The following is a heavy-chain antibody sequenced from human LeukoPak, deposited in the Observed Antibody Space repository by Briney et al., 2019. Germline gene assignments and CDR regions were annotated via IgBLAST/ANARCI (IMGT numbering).Heavy chain of an antibody. CDR2: ISGSGGAT. CDR1: GLTFNMYG. J-gene: IGHJ4*02. D-gene: IGHD3-16*01. Sequence: VGSLRLSCAASGLTFNMYGMGGGREAPGKGRERGSGISGSGGATYYAASVKGRFTISRENSKNSLYLQMNSLTAGDRAVFYVAKDSRAYQHYLDYWPQGPQVPLPS. V-gene: IGHV3-23*01. CDR3: AKDSRAYQHYLDY.